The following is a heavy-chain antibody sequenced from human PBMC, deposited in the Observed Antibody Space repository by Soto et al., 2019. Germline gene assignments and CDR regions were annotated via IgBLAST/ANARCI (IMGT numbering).Heavy chain of an antibody. J-gene: IGHJ4*02. D-gene: IGHD1-26*01. CDR2: ITSGSATI. CDR3: ARAGSGSYSPTHYFDY. V-gene: IGHV3-48*02. Sequence: GGSLRLSCAASGFTFSSYSMNWVRQAPGKGLEWVSYITSGSATIYYADSVKGRFTISRDNAKNSLFLQMNSLRDEDTAVYYCARAGSGSYSPTHYFDYWGQGTLVTVSS. CDR1: GFTFSSYS.